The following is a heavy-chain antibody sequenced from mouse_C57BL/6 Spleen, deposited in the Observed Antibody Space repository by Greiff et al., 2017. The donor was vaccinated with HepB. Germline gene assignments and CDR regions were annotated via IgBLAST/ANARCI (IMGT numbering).Heavy chain of an antibody. CDR2: IYPGGGYT. V-gene: IGHV1-63*01. CDR3: ARSLIYYYGSSEDYYAMDY. CDR1: GYTFTNYW. D-gene: IGHD1-1*01. Sequence: QVQLKESGAELVRPGTSVKMSCKASGYTFTNYWIGWAKQRPGHGLEWIGDIYPGGGYTNYNEKFKGKATLTADKSSSTAYMQFSSLTSEDSAIYYCARSLIYYYGSSEDYYAMDYWGQGTSVTVSS. J-gene: IGHJ4*01.